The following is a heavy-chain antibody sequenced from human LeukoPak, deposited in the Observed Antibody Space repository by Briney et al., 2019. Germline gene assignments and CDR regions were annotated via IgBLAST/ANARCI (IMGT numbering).Heavy chain of an antibody. CDR1: GFTFSNYW. V-gene: IGHV3-7*01. CDR3: ARRHASSSRDY. Sequence: GGPLRLSCAASGFTFSNYWMSWVRQAPGKGLEGVANIKQDGSDKYYVDSVKGRFTISRDNAKNSLYLQMNSLRAEDTAVYYCARRHASSSRDYWGQGTLVTVSS. D-gene: IGHD6-6*01. J-gene: IGHJ4*02. CDR2: IKQDGSDK.